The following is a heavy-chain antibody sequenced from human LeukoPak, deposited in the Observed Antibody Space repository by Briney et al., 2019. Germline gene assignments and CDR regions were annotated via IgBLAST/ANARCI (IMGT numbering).Heavy chain of an antibody. D-gene: IGHD1-1*01. Sequence: PSETLSLTCSVSGGSISGRRYYWGWIRQPPGRGLEWTGSIHYDGATYYNPSLKSRVTISVDTSKNQFSLKLSSVTAADTAVYYCARGAVPTQNWFDPWGQGTLATVSS. CDR3: ARGAVPTQNWFDP. CDR1: GGSISGRRYY. V-gene: IGHV4-39*07. CDR2: IHYDGAT. J-gene: IGHJ5*02.